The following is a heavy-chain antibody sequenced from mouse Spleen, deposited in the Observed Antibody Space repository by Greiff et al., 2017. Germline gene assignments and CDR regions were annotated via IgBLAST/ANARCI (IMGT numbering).Heavy chain of an antibody. CDR3: ARRGSSLAWFAY. CDR2: IDPSDSYT. V-gene: IGHV1-50*01. D-gene: IGHD1-1*01. CDR1: GYTFTSYW. Sequence: QVQLQQPGAELVKPGASVKLSCKASGYTFTSYWMQWVKQRPGQGLEWIGEIDPSDSYTNYNQKFKGKATLTVDTSSSTAYMQLSSLTSEDSAVYYCARRGSSLAWFAYWGQGTLVTVSA. J-gene: IGHJ3*01.